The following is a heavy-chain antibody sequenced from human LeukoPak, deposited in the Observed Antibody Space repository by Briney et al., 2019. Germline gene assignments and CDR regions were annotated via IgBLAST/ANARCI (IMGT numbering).Heavy chain of an antibody. Sequence: GGSLRLSCAGSGFTVTNRYMSGVGMAPGKGLGWVSVLYSGGRTYYADSVRGRFTTSRDDSKNTLYLQMNSLRAEETAVYYCAIHCSGGSCSSGYYYGLDVWGQGTTVTVSS. CDR3: AIHCSGGSCSSGYYYGLDV. J-gene: IGHJ6*02. CDR1: GFTVTNRY. D-gene: IGHD2-15*01. V-gene: IGHV3-66*01. CDR2: LYSGGRT.